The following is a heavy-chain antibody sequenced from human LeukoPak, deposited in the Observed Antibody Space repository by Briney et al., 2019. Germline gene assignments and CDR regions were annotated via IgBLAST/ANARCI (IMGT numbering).Heavy chain of an antibody. Sequence: QPGGSLRLSCAASGFTFSSYWMSWVRQAPGKGLEWVANIKQDGSEKYYVDSVKGRFTISRDNAKNSLYLLMNSLRAEDTAVYYCARGRGLTIFGVISWFDPWGQGTLVTVSS. CDR1: GFTFSSYW. J-gene: IGHJ5*02. D-gene: IGHD3-3*01. CDR2: IKQDGSEK. CDR3: ARGRGLTIFGVISWFDP. V-gene: IGHV3-7*01.